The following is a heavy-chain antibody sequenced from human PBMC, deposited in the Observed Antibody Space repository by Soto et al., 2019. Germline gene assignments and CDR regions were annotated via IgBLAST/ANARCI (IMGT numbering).Heavy chain of an antibody. J-gene: IGHJ6*02. D-gene: IGHD2-2*01. Sequence: GCSLRLSCAASGFTFSNAWMSWVRQAPGKGLEWVGRIKSKTDGGTTDYAAPVKGRFTISRDDPKNTLYLDMNSLRVEDTAVYYCAKDPPWTVGPLAMDVWGQGTTVTVSS. CDR1: GFTFSNAW. V-gene: IGHV3-15*01. CDR3: AKDPPWTVGPLAMDV. CDR2: IKSKTDGGTT.